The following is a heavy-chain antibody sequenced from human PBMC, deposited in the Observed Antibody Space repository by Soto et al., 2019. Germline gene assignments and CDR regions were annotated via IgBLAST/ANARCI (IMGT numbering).Heavy chain of an antibody. D-gene: IGHD2-15*01. V-gene: IGHV3-33*01. CDR2: IWYDGSNK. J-gene: IGHJ6*03. Sequence: VQLVESGGGVVQPGRSLRLSCAASGFTFSSYGMHWVRQAPGKGLEWVAVIWYDGSNKYYEDYVKGRFTISRDNSKNTLYLQMNSLRDEDTAVYYCARGRGREYCSGGSCLRPATGYMDFWGKGTTVTVSS. CDR1: GFTFSSYG. CDR3: ARGRGREYCSGGSCLRPATGYMDF.